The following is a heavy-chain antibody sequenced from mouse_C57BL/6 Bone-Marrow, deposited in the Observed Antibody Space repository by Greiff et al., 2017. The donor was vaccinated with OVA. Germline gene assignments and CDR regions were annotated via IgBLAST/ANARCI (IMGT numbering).Heavy chain of an antibody. CDR3: ARHYYDYRKYAMDY. CDR1: GFTFSDYY. Sequence: EVQLVESGGGLVQPGGSLKLSCAASGFTFSDYYMYWVRQTPEKRLEWVAYISNGGGSTYYPDTVKGRFTISRDNAKNTLYLQMSRLKSEDTAMYYCARHYYDYRKYAMDYWGQGTSVTVSS. CDR2: ISNGGGST. J-gene: IGHJ4*01. V-gene: IGHV5-12*01. D-gene: IGHD2-4*01.